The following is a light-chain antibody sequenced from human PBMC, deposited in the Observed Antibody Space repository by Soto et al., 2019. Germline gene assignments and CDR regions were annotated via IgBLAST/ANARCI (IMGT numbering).Light chain of an antibody. V-gene: IGKV1-5*01. Sequence: IPVTQAPSTLSASLGDRVTITCRASQSISSWLAWYQQKPGKAPKLLIYDASSLESGVPSRFSGSGSGTEFTLTISNLQPDDFATYFCQQYHNYPRPFGQGTEVDI. J-gene: IGKJ1*01. CDR1: QSISSW. CDR3: QQYHNYPRP. CDR2: DAS.